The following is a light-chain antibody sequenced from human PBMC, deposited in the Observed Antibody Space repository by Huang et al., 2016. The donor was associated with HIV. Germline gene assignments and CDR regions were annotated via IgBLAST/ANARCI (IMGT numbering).Light chain of an antibody. CDR1: QSIGNW. CDR3: QQYNTPPYR. J-gene: IGKJ2*03. CDR2: DAS. V-gene: IGKV1-5*01. Sequence: DIQMTQSPSTLSASVGDRVIITCRASQSIGNWLAWFQQKPGRATKLMIYDASNLQNGVPSRFSGSGSGTVFTLTIDNLQPEDYSTYYCQQYNTPPYRFGQGTKVDIK.